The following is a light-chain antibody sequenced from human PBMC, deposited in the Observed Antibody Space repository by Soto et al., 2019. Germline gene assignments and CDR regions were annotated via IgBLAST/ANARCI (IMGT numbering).Light chain of an antibody. V-gene: IGLV1-47*01. CDR1: SSNIGSNY. Sequence: QSVLTQPPSASGTPGQRVTISCSGSSSNIGSNYVYWYQQLPGTAPKLLIYRSDQRPSGVPDRFSASKFGASASLAVSGLRTEDEAGYYCVAWDSSRSSLMFGGGTKLTVL. J-gene: IGLJ3*02. CDR2: RSD. CDR3: VAWDSSRSSLM.